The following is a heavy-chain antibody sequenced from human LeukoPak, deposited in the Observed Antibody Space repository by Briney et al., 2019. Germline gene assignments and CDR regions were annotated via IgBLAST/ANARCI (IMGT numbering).Heavy chain of an antibody. CDR3: ARDRRDVERYYYYGMDV. J-gene: IGHJ6*02. CDR2: ISYDGSNK. V-gene: IGHV3-30*14. D-gene: IGHD5-24*01. CDR1: GFIFSSYA. Sequence: GGSLRLSCAASGFIFSSYAMHWVRQAPGKGLEWVAVISYDGSNKYYADSVKGRFTISRDNSKNTLYLQMNSLRAEDTAVYYCARDRRDVERYYYYGMDVWGQGTTVTVSS.